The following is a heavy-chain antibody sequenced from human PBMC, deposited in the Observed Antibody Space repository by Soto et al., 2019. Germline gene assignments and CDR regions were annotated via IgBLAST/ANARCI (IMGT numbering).Heavy chain of an antibody. CDR2: IYTDGST. Sequence: EVQLVDSGGDLIQPGGSLRLSCGASGFTVSGNSLSWVRQAPGKGLEWVSYIYTDGSTYYADSVRGRFTISRDNSKNTLYLQMNNLRAEDTAVYYCARDGGAGTPVAGSPARYMYYGMDVWGQGTTVIVSS. CDR1: GFTVSGNS. J-gene: IGHJ6*02. CDR3: ARDGGAGTPVAGSPARYMYYGMDV. D-gene: IGHD6-19*01. V-gene: IGHV3-53*01.